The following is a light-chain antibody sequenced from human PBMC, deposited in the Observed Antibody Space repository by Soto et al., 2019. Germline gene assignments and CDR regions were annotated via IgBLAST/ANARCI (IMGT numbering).Light chain of an antibody. CDR1: QTISSW. CDR3: QQYNTYST. J-gene: IGKJ5*01. V-gene: IGKV1-5*03. CDR2: KAS. Sequence: DIQMTQSPSSLSASVGDRVGITFRASQTISSWLAWYQQKPGKAPKLLIYKASTLKSGVPSRFSGSGSGTEFTLTISSLQPDDFATYYCQQYNTYSTFGQGTRLEI.